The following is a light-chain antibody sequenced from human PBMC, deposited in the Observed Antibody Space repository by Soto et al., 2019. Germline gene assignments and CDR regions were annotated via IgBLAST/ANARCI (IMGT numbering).Light chain of an antibody. J-gene: IGKJ2*01. Sequence: DIVMTQSPDSLAVSLGERATINCKSSQSVLYNSNNKNYLAWYQQKPGQPPKLLIYWASTRESGVPDRFSGSGSGTDFTLTISSLQAEDVAVYYCQQYYNTPSYTVGQGTKLEIK. CDR3: QQYYNTPSYT. V-gene: IGKV4-1*01. CDR1: QSVLYNSNNKNY. CDR2: WAS.